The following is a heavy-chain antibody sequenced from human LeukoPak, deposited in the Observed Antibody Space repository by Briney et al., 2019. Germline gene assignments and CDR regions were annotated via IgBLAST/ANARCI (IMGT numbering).Heavy chain of an antibody. J-gene: IGHJ4*02. CDR1: GFTFSSYE. V-gene: IGHV3-48*03. D-gene: IGHD2-2*01. CDR3: ARWRVVPAATYFDY. CDR2: ISSSDSTI. Sequence: GGSLRLSCAASGFTFSSYEMNWVRQAPGKGLEWVSYISSSDSTIYYADSVKGRFTISRDNAKNSLYLQMNSLRAEDTAVYYCARWRVVPAATYFDYWGQGTLVTVSS.